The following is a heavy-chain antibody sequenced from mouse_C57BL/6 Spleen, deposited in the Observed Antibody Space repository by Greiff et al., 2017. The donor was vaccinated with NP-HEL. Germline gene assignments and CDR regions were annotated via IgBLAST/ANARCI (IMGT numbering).Heavy chain of an antibody. D-gene: IGHD2-5*01. CDR3: ARQDYSNSWFAY. J-gene: IGHJ3*01. CDR1: GFTFSSYG. V-gene: IGHV5-6*01. CDR2: ISSGGSYT. Sequence: EVQGVESGGDLVKPGGSLKLSCAASGFTFSSYGMSWVRQTPDKRLEWVATISSGGSYTYYPDSVKGRFTISRDNAKNTLYLQMSSLKSEDTAMYYCARQDYSNSWFAYWGQGTLVTVSA.